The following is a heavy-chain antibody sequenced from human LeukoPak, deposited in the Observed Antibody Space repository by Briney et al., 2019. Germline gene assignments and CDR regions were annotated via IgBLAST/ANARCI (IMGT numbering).Heavy chain of an antibody. CDR2: INPSGGST. J-gene: IGHJ6*03. V-gene: IGHV1-46*01. D-gene: IGHD3-10*01. CDR1: GYTFTSYY. CDR3: ARDLWFGELFYYMDV. Sequence: ASVKVSCKASGYTFTSYYMHWVRQAPGQGLEWMGIINPSGGSTSYAQKFQGRVTMTRDTSTSTVYMELSSLRSEDTAVYYCARDLWFGELFYYMDVWGKGTTVTVSS.